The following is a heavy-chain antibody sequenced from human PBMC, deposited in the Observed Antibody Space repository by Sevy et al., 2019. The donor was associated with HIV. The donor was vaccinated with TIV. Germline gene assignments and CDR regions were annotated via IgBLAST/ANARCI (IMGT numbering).Heavy chain of an antibody. V-gene: IGHV1-24*01. CDR2: FDPEDDET. CDR3: ATTKDYYESSSSPFHY. CDR1: GYRLSQLS. Sequence: ASVKVSCKVSGYRLSQLSMHWVRQAPGKGLEWMGSFDPEDDETIYAQNFQGRVAMTEDTSTDTAYMELSTLRSEDTAVYYCATTKDYYESSSSPFHYWGQGTLVTVSS. J-gene: IGHJ4*02. D-gene: IGHD3-22*01.